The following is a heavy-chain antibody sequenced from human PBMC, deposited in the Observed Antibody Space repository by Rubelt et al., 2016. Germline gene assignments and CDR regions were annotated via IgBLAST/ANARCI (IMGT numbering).Heavy chain of an antibody. CDR2: IYYSGNT. J-gene: IGHJ4*02. CDR1: GGSISSFY. D-gene: IGHD6-13*01. V-gene: IGHV4-59*13. CDR3: ARASPAGYLDYFEY. Sequence: QVQLQESGPGLVKPSETLSLTCTVSGGSISSFYWSWIRQPPGKGLEWIGYIYYSGNTKYNPSLNSRVTIAGDTSKNQFSLKLRSVTAADTAVYYCARASPAGYLDYFEYWGQGILVTVSS.